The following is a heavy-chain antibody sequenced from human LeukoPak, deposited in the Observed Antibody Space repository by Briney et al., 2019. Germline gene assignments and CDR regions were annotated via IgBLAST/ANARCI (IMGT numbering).Heavy chain of an antibody. CDR2: MKEDGGEI. Sequence: PGGSLRLSCAGSGFPFSNYWMAWVRQAPGKGLEWVANMKEDGGEINYVDSVKGRFTISRDNAKNSLDLQMNSLRVDDTAVYYCLRDRGYSTFDYWGQGTLVIVSS. D-gene: IGHD4-23*01. CDR3: LRDRGYSTFDY. CDR1: GFPFSNYW. J-gene: IGHJ4*02. V-gene: IGHV3-7*01.